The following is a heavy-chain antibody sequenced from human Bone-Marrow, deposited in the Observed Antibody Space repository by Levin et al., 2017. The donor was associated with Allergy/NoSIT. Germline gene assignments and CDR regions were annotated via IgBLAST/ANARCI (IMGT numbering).Heavy chain of an antibody. CDR2: VKSKTDGGTT. V-gene: IGHV3-15*01. J-gene: IGHJ5*01. CDR1: GFTFSDAW. Sequence: PGGSLRLSCAASGFTFSDAWMSWVRQAPGKGLEWVGRVKSKTDGGTTDYTAPVKGSFTISSDDSENTLYLQMDSLKTEDTAVYYCTTAFPRTYSCLDSWGQGTLVTVSS. CDR3: TTAFPRTYSCLDS.